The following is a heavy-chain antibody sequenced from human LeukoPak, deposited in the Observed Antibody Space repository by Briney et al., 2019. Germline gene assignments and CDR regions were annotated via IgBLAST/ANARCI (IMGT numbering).Heavy chain of an antibody. V-gene: IGHV3-30-3*01. CDR2: LSYDGSNK. J-gene: IGHJ4*02. D-gene: IGHD1-26*01. CDR3: ATPVIVGAANSFDY. Sequence: GRSLRLSCAASGFTFSSDAKHWGRLAQGKGLGWVAVLSYDGSNKYYADSVTGRFTISRDNSKHTLYLQMNSLRAEDTAVYYCATPVIVGAANSFDYWGQGNLVTVSS. CDR1: GFTFSSDA.